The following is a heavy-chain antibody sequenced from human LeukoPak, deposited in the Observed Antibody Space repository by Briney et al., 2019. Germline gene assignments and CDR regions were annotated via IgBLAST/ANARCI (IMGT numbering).Heavy chain of an antibody. CDR3: AITLGPTTSDY. CDR1: GYTFTGYY. Sequence: GASVKVSCKASGYTFTGYYMHWVRQAPGQGLEWMGWINPNGGGTNYAQKFQGRVTLTRDTSISTAYVYLSRLRSDDTAVYYCAITLGPTTSDYWGQGTLVTVSS. D-gene: IGHD1-26*01. J-gene: IGHJ4*02. V-gene: IGHV1-2*02. CDR2: INPNGGGT.